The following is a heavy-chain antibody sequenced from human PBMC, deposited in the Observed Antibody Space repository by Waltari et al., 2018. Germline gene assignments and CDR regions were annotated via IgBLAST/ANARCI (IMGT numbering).Heavy chain of an antibody. D-gene: IGHD1-20*01. V-gene: IGHV1-69*04. CDR3: ARLYNNNPMDV. J-gene: IGHJ6*02. CDR2: IIPIVNIA. CDR1: GGPISSYG. Sequence: QVQLVQSGAEVKKPGSSVKVSCRVSGGPISSYGIIWVRQAPGQGPEWMGRIIPIVNIAKYSPNVQGRVTITADKSTSTSYMELSSLRSEDTAVYYCARLYNNNPMDVWGQGTTVTVSS.